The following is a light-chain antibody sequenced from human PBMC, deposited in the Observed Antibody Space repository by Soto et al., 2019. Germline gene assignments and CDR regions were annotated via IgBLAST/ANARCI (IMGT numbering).Light chain of an antibody. CDR3: QQYSSYWT. V-gene: IGKV1-5*03. CDR2: KAS. CDR1: QSISSW. J-gene: IGKJ1*01. Sequence: DIQLTQSPSTLSASVGDRVTITCRASQSISSWLAWYQQRPGKAPKLLIYKASNLQSGVPSRFSGSRSGTEFTLTISSLQADDFATYYCQQYSSYWTFGQGTKVDIK.